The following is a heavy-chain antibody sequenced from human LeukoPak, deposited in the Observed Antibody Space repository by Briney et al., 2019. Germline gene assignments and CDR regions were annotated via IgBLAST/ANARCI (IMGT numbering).Heavy chain of an antibody. V-gene: IGHV3-23*01. CDR1: GFTFSDYA. Sequence: GGSLRLSCAASGFTFSDYAMSWVRQAPGKGLEWVSGISATGGSTNYADSVKGRFTISRDNSKNTLYLQMNSLRAEDTAVYYCAKGGIVAAVDYWGQGTLVTVSS. CDR3: AKGGIVAAVDY. D-gene: IGHD6-25*01. CDR2: ISATGGST. J-gene: IGHJ4*02.